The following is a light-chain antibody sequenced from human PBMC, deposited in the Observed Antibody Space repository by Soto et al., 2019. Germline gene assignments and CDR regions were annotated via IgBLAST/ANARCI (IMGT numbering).Light chain of an antibody. CDR2: AAS. CDR3: QQYHIYSGT. CDR1: QSISSY. V-gene: IGKV1-39*01. Sequence: DIQMTQSPSSLSASVGDRVTITCRASQSISSYLNWYQQKPGKAPKLLIYAASSLQSGVPSRFSGSGSGTDFTLTINSLQPDDFATYYCQQYHIYSGTFGQGTKVDI. J-gene: IGKJ1*01.